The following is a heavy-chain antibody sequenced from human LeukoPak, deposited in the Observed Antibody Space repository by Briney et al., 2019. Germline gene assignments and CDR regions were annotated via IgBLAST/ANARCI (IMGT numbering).Heavy chain of an antibody. CDR1: GGSISSYY. J-gene: IGHJ5*02. CDR3: ARDARFSNWFDP. V-gene: IGHV4-59*01. Sequence: SETLSLTCTVSGGSISSYYWSWIRQPPGKGLEWIGYIYYSGSTNYNPSLKSRVTISVDTSKNQFSLKLSSVTAADTAVYYCARDARFSNWFDPWAREPWSPSPQ. CDR2: IYYSGST. D-gene: IGHD3-10*01.